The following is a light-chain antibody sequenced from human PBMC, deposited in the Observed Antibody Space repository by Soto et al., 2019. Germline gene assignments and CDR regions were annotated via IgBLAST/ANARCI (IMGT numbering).Light chain of an antibody. V-gene: IGLV1-36*01. CDR1: SSNIGKNA. CDR2: YDD. J-gene: IGLJ3*02. CDR3: ATWDDKLNGWL. Sequence: QSVLTQPPSVSEAPRQRVTISCFGSSSNIGKNAVNWYQQFPGKAPKLLIYYDDLLPSGVSDRFSGSKSGTSASLAISGLQSEDEAEYYCATWDDKLNGWLFGGGTKVTVL.